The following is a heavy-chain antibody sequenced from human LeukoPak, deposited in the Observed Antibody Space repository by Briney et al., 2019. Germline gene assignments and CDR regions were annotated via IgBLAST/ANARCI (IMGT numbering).Heavy chain of an antibody. CDR3: ARDSFETDIDY. V-gene: IGHV3-7*01. Sequence: GGSLRLSCAASGFLFSRYWMSWVRQAPGKGLEWVANIKEDGSEKYYVESMKGRFTISRDNVKNSLYLQINSLRAEDTAVYYCARDSFETDIDYLGLGTLVTVSS. D-gene: IGHD1-14*01. CDR1: GFLFSRYW. J-gene: IGHJ4*02. CDR2: IKEDGSEK.